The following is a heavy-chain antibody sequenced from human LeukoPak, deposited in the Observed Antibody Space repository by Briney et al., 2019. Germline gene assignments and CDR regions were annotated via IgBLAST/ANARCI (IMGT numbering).Heavy chain of an antibody. D-gene: IGHD5-12*01. CDR2: IQYDGSNK. V-gene: IGHV3-30*02. Sequence: PGGSLRLSCAASGFTFSSYGMHWVRQAPGKGLEWVAFIQYDGSNKYYVDSVKGRFTISRDNSKNTLDLQMNSLRVEDTAVYYCAKDARSEWLRSFDYWAREPWSPSPQ. CDR1: GFTFSSYG. CDR3: AKDARSEWLRSFDY. J-gene: IGHJ4*02.